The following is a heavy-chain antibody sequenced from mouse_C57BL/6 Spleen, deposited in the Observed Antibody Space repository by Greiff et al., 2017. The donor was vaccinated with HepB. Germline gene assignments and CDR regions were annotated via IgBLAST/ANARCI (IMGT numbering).Heavy chain of an antibody. CDR1: GYTFTSYW. CDR2: IYPSDSET. V-gene: IGHV1-61*01. J-gene: IGHJ1*03. D-gene: IGHD2-4*01. Sequence: QVQLQQPGAELVRPGSSVKLSCKASGYTFTSYWMDWVKQRPGQGLEWIGNIYPSDSETHYNQKFKDKATLTVDKSSSTAYIQLSSLTSEDSAVYYCARRDYDYDGYFDVWGTGTTVTVSS. CDR3: ARRDYDYDGYFDV.